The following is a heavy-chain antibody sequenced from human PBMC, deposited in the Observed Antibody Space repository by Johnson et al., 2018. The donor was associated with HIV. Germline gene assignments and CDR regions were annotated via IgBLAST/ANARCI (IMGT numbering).Heavy chain of an antibody. Sequence: VQLVESGGGLVKPGGSLRLSCAASGFTFSDYYMNWIRQAPGKGLEWVSYISSSGSSIYYADSVKGRFTISRDNAENSLYLQMNSLRAEDTAVYYCAKEAADDAFDIWGQGTMVTVSS. D-gene: IGHD6-25*01. CDR3: AKEAADDAFDI. J-gene: IGHJ3*02. CDR2: ISSSGSSI. CDR1: GFTFSDYY. V-gene: IGHV3-11*04.